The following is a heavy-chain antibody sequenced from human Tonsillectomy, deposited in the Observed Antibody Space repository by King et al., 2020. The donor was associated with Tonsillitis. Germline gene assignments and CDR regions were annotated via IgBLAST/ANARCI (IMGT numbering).Heavy chain of an antibody. CDR2: ISGSGSTT. V-gene: IGHV3-23*04. J-gene: IGHJ4*02. D-gene: IGHD3-22*01. CDR3: AKDSGDTSGYYFSYFDY. Sequence: VQLVESGGGLVQPGGSLRLSCAASGFTFSNYAMTWVRQAPGKGLEWVSGISGSGSTTYYADSVKGRFTISRDNSKNTLYLQMNSLRAEDTAVYYCAKDSGDTSGYYFSYFDYWGQGTLDTVSS. CDR1: GFTFSNYA.